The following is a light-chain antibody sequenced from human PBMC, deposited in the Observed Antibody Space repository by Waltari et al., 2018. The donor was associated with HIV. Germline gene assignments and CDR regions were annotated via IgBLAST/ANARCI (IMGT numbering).Light chain of an antibody. CDR3: SSYTSSNTVV. CDR1: SSDVRASNS. V-gene: IGLV2-14*01. Sequence: QSALPQPASVSGSPGQSITISCTRTSSDVRASNSVSWYQQHPGKAPKVMIYEVTNRPSGVSNRFSGSKSGNTASLTITGIQAEDEADYYCSSYTSSNTVVFGGGTKLTVL. J-gene: IGLJ2*01. CDR2: EVT.